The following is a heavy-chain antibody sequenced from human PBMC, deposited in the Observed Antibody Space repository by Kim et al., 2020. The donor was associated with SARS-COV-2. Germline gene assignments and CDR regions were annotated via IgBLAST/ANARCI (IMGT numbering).Heavy chain of an antibody. CDR3: ARDYGSVIAFVS. J-gene: IGHJ3*01. V-gene: IGHV4-4*07. Sequence: SETLSLTCTVSGGSVTSDFWAWIRQPAGEGLEWIGRINSSGNIKYNVALKSRVTMSVNSSENKVSLILSSVTAADTAVYYCARDYGSVIAFVSG. D-gene: IGHD2-21*01. CDR1: GGSVTSDF. CDR2: INSSGNI.